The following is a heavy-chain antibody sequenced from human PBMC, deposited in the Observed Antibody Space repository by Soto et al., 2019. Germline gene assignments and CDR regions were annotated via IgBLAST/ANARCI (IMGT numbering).Heavy chain of an antibody. CDR2: INPNSGGT. CDR3: ARGESYDYIPLPMDV. Sequence: GASVKVSCKASGYTFTGYYVHWVRQAPGQGLEWMGWINPNSGGTNYAQKFQGWVTMTRDTSISTAYMELSRLRSDDTAVYYCARGESYDYIPLPMDVWGKGTTVTVS. V-gene: IGHV1-2*04. D-gene: IGHD3-16*01. J-gene: IGHJ6*03. CDR1: GYTFTGYY.